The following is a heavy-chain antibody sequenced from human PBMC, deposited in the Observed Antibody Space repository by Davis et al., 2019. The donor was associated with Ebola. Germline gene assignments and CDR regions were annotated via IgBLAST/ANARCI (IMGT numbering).Heavy chain of an antibody. V-gene: IGHV4-4*02. Sequence: MPSETLSLTCAVSGGSISSSNWWRWVRQPPGKGLEWLGEIYHSGSTNYNPSLKSRVTISVDTSKNQFSLKLSSVTAADTAVYYCARPRGAYSSGWYDPFDYWGQGTLVTVSS. CDR2: IYHSGST. J-gene: IGHJ4*02. CDR1: GGSISSSNW. CDR3: ARPRGAYSSGWYDPFDY. D-gene: IGHD6-19*01.